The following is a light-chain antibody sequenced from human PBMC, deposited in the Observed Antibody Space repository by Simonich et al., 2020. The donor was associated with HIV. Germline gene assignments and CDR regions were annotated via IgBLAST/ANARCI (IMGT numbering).Light chain of an antibody. V-gene: IGLV2-14*01. J-gene: IGLJ2*01. CDR1: SSDVGGYNS. CDR2: DVR. Sequence: QSALTQPASVSGSPGQSITISCTGTSSDVGGYNSVSCYQQHPGKDPKVRIYDVRKRPSGVSSRFSGPKSGNTASLTISGLQAEDEADYYCSSYTSSSTLVFGGGTKLTVL. CDR3: SSYTSSSTLV.